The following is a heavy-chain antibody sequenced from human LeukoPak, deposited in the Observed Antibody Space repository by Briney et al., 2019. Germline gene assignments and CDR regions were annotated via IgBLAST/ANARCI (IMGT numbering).Heavy chain of an antibody. CDR2: ISSSSSYI. CDR1: GFTFSSYS. CDR3: ATLRGPTPYGMDV. J-gene: IGHJ6*02. V-gene: IGHV3-21*01. Sequence: KSGGSLRPSCAASGFTFSSYSMNWVRQAPGKGLEWVSSISSSSSYIYYADSVKGRFTISRDNAENSLYLQMNSLRAEDTAVYYCATLRGPTPYGMDVWGQGTTVTVSS.